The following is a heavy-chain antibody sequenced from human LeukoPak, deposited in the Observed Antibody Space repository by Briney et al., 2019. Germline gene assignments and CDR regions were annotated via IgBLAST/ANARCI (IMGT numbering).Heavy chain of an antibody. CDR3: ARDVDCSSTSCSSWYFDL. Sequence: ASVKVSCKASGYTFTSYYMHWVRQAPGQGLEWMGIINPSGGSTSYAQKFQGRVTMTRDMSTSTVYMELSSLRSEDTAVHYCARDVDCSSTSCSSWYFDLWGRGALVTVSS. CDR1: GYTFTSYY. J-gene: IGHJ2*01. V-gene: IGHV1-46*01. D-gene: IGHD2-2*01. CDR2: INPSGGST.